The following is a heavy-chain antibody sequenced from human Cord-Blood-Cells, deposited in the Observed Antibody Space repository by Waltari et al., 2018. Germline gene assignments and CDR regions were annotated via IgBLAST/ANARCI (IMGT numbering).Heavy chain of an antibody. J-gene: IGHJ4*02. CDR3: ARDRNGDYDY. CDR1: GFTFSSYW. Sequence: EVQLVESGGGLVQPGGSLRLSCAASGFTFSSYWMSWVRQAPGKGLGGGAKKKQDGSEKYYVDSVKGRFTISRDNAKNSLYLQMNSLRAEDTAVYYCARDRNGDYDYWGQGTLVTVSS. D-gene: IGHD4-17*01. CDR2: KKQDGSEK. V-gene: IGHV3-7*01.